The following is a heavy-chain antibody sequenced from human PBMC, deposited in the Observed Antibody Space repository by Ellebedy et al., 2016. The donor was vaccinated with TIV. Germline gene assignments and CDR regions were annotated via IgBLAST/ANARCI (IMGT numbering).Heavy chain of an antibody. CDR3: ARTDCSGRSCYSFFNH. V-gene: IGHV3-53*01. D-gene: IGHD2-8*02. CDR2: QHSTDIP. CDR1: GFTVSSNY. J-gene: IGHJ1*01. Sequence: GGSLRLSCVASGFTVSSNYMFWVRQAPGKGLEWVALQHSTDIPYYADSVRGRFTVSRADSQNKLFLQMNNLRGDDTAVYYCARTDCSGRSCYSFFNHWGQGTLVTVSS.